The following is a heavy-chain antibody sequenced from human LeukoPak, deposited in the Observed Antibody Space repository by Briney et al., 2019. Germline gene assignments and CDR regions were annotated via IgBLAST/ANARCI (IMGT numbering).Heavy chain of an antibody. D-gene: IGHD3-10*01. Sequence: SQTLSLTCAISGDTVSTNSAAWNWITPSPSIDLEWLRRTYYRSKWYPDYAISVKIRMTINPDTSKNQFSLQLNSVTPEDTAVYYYVRGFSTFFDYWGQGTLVTVSS. V-gene: IGHV6-1*01. J-gene: IGHJ4*02. CDR1: GDTVSTNSAA. CDR3: VRGFSTFFDY. CDR2: TYYRSKWYP.